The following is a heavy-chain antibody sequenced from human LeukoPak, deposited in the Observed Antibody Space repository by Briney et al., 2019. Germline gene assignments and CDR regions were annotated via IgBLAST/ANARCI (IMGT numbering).Heavy chain of an antibody. CDR2: MNPNSGNT. CDR1: GYTFTGYD. D-gene: IGHD3-3*01. V-gene: IGHV1-8*03. Sequence: ASVKVSCKASGYTFTGYDINWVRQATGQGLEWMGWMNPNSGNTGYAQKFQGRVTITRNTSISTAYMELSSLRSEDTAVYYCARGLLRGNWFDPWGQGTLVTVSS. J-gene: IGHJ5*02. CDR3: ARGLLRGNWFDP.